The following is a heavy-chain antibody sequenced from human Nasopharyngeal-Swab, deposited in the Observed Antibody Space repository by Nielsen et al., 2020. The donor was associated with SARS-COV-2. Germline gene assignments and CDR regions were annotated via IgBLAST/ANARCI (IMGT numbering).Heavy chain of an antibody. J-gene: IGHJ3*02. D-gene: IGHD2-2*01. CDR2: ISGSGGST. Sequence: GSLKISCAASGFTFSSYAMSWVRQAPGKGLEGVSAISGSGGSTYYADSVKGRFTIPRDNSKNTLYLQMNSLRAEDTAVYYCAKSGGVVVVPAAMLSSAFDIWGQGTMVTVSS. V-gene: IGHV3-23*01. CDR3: AKSGGVVVVPAAMLSSAFDI. CDR1: GFTFSSYA.